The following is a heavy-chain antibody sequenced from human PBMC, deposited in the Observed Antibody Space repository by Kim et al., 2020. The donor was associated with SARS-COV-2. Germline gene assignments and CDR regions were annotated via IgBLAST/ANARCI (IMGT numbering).Heavy chain of an antibody. J-gene: IGHJ3*02. CDR3: ARHGTPYNYIVVVPAATRAAFDI. CDR1: GGSISSSSYY. CDR2: IYYSGST. D-gene: IGHD2-2*01. V-gene: IGHV4-39*01. Sequence: SETLSLTCTVSGGSISSSSYYWGWIRQPPGKGLEWIGSIYYSGSTYYNPSLKSRFTISVDTSKNQFSLKLSSVTAADTAVYYCARHGTPYNYIVVVPAATRAAFDIWGQGTMVTVSS.